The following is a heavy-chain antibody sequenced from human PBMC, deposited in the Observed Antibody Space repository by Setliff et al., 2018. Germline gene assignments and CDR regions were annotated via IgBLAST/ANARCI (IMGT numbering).Heavy chain of an antibody. D-gene: IGHD2-21*01. CDR1: GYTFTSYG. Sequence: GASVKVSCKASGYTFTSYGFSWVRQAPGQGLEWMGWISVYNGKTKYAQKFQGRGTMTTDTSTRTAYMEVTSLRSDDTAVYYCATEKFPGDWGDYWGQGTLVTVSS. J-gene: IGHJ4*02. CDR2: ISVYNGKT. CDR3: ATEKFPGDWGDY. V-gene: IGHV1-18*01.